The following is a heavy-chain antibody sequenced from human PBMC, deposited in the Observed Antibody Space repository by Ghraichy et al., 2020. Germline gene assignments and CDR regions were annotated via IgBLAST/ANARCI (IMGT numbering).Heavy chain of an antibody. V-gene: IGHV4-4*02. Sequence: SETLSLTCAVSGDSISSDNWWSWVRQPPGTGLEWIGEIYHTGRTNYNPSLKGRVTISVDKSKNQFFLKLTSVSAADTAVYYCARNSGFSQEYWGQGTLVTVSS. D-gene: IGHD5-18*01. CDR3: ARNSGFSQEY. CDR2: IYHTGRT. CDR1: GDSISSDNW. J-gene: IGHJ4*02.